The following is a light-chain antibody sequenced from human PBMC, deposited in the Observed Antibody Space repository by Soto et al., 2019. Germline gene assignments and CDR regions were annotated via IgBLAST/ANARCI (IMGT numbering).Light chain of an antibody. Sequence: QSVLTQPGTVSGSPGQSITISCTGSSSDVGSYTLVSWYQQHPGKVPKLMIYEVSKRPSGVSVRFSGSRSGNTASLTISGLQAEDEADYFCWSYAGSFTYVFGTGTKVTV. V-gene: IGLV2-23*02. CDR1: SSDVGSYTL. J-gene: IGLJ1*01. CDR2: EVS. CDR3: WSYAGSFTYV.